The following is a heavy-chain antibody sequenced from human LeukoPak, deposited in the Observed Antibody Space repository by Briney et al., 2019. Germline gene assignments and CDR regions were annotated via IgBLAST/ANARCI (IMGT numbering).Heavy chain of an antibody. Sequence: GGSLRLSCAASGFTLSTYAMHWVRQAPGKGLEWVAVMSYDGTNKYYTDSVKGRFTISRDNSKNTLYLQMNSLRAEDTAVYYCASGVIVSTPPSDYWGQGTLVTVSS. D-gene: IGHD3-22*01. CDR3: ASGVIVSTPPSDY. J-gene: IGHJ4*02. CDR2: MSYDGTNK. CDR1: GFTLSTYA. V-gene: IGHV3-30*04.